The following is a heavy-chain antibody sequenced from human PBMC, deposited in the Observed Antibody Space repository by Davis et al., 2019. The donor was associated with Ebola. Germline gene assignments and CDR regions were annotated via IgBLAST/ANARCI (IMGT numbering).Heavy chain of an antibody. CDR2: IYSSGTS. V-gene: IGHV4-59*01. CDR3: ARSETAPYIVVVKVVADAFDI. D-gene: IGHD2-2*01. Sequence: PSETLSLTCNVSGGSISGYYWNWIRQSSGRGLEWICYIYSSGTSNYNPSLKSRVTISVDTSKNQFSLKVSSVTAADTAVYYCARSETAPYIVVVKVVADAFDIWGQGTMVTVSS. J-gene: IGHJ3*02. CDR1: GGSISGYY.